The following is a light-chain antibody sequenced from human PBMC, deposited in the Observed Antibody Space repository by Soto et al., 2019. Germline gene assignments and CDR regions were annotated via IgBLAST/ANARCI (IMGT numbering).Light chain of an antibody. J-gene: IGKJ4*01. CDR2: GAS. Sequence: EIVLTQSPGTLSLSPGERVTLSCRASQSVTSSNLAWYQQKPGQAPSLLISGASTRATGIPDRFIGSGSGTDLTLTISRLEPEDFAMYYCQQYDTSLLTFGGGTKVEI. CDR1: QSVTSSN. V-gene: IGKV3-20*01. CDR3: QQYDTSLLT.